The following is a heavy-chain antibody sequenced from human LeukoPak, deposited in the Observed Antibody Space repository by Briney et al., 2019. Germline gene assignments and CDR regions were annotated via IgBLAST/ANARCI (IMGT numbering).Heavy chain of an antibody. CDR3: ARSTGGTGLVDY. CDR2: IYPGDSDT. CDR1: GYTHSTYW. V-gene: IGHV5-51*01. D-gene: IGHD2-8*02. J-gene: IGHJ4*02. Sequence: GESLKISCKVSGYTHSTYWIGWVRQMPGKGLEGMGIIYPGDSDTRYSPSFQGQVTISADKSISTAYLQWSSLKASDTAMYYCARSTGGTGLVDYWGEGTLVTVSS.